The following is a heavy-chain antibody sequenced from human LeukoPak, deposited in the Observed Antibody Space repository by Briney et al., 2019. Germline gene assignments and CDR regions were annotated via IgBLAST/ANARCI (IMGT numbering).Heavy chain of an antibody. J-gene: IGHJ4*02. V-gene: IGHV3-30*02. CDR3: ARDDGTYPVGH. Sequence: GGSLRLSCAASGFTFITYVMHWVRQAPCKGLEWVAFIRYDGSNKYYADSVKGRVTISRENSKNTLYLQMNSLRADGTAGYYCARDDGTYPVGHWGQGTLVTVSS. CDR2: IRYDGSNK. CDR1: GFTFITYV. D-gene: IGHD1-26*01.